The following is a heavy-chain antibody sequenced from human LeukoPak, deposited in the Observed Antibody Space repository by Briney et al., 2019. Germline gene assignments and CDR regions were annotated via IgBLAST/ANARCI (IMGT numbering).Heavy chain of an antibody. Sequence: GRSLRLSCVASGFTFSNFGMHWVRQAPGKGLEWVAVIWYDGSNKYYADSVKGRFAISRDDFKNTLYLQMNSLRVEDTAVYYCARDRSVLWFDPWGQGTLVTVSS. D-gene: IGHD3-10*02. CDR3: ARDRSVLWFDP. CDR2: IWYDGSNK. V-gene: IGHV3-33*01. CDR1: GFTFSNFG. J-gene: IGHJ5*02.